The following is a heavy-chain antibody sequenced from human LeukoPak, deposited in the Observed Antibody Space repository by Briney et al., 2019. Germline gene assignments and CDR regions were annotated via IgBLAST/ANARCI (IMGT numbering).Heavy chain of an antibody. Sequence: SVKVSCKASGGTFSSYAISWVRQAPGQGLEWMGGIIPIFGTANYAQKFQGRVTITADESTSTAYMELSSLRSEDTAVYYCARVVKFWSGMELDLTRNWFDPWGQGILVTVSS. J-gene: IGHJ5*02. CDR2: IIPIFGTA. D-gene: IGHD3-3*01. V-gene: IGHV1-69*13. CDR1: GGTFSSYA. CDR3: ARVVKFWSGMELDLTRNWFDP.